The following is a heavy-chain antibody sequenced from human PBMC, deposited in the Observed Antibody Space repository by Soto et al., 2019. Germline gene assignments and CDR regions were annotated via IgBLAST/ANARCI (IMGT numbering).Heavy chain of an antibody. D-gene: IGHD5-12*01. CDR1: GYTFTSSG. Sequence: ASVKVSCKASGYTFTSSGMSWVRQAPGQGLEWMGWISAHTGSSEYAQKFQGRVTMTRDTSISTAYMELSRLRSDDTAVYYCAKDVDIVATIPYYGMDVWGQGTTVTVSS. CDR3: AKDVDIVATIPYYGMDV. V-gene: IGHV1-2*02. J-gene: IGHJ6*02. CDR2: ISAHTGSS.